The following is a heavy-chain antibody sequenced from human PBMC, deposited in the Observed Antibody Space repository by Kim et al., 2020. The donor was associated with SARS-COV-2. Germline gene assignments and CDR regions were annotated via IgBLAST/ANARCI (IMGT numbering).Heavy chain of an antibody. CDR1: GGTFSSYA. CDR3: AREISGGDDSPWGAFDI. D-gene: IGHD3-22*01. Sequence: SVKVSCKASGGTFSSYAISWVRQAPGQGLEWMGRIIPILGIANYAQKFQGRVTITADKSTSTAYMELSSLRSEDTAVYYCAREISGGDDSPWGAFDIWGQGTMVTVSS. V-gene: IGHV1-69*04. J-gene: IGHJ3*02. CDR2: IIPILGIA.